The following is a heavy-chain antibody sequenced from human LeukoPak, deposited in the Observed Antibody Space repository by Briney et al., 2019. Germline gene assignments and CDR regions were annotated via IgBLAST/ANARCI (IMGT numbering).Heavy chain of an antibody. V-gene: IGHV3-30*18. D-gene: IGHD3-9*01. CDR2: ISYDGSNK. CDR3: AKDPNYDILTGYSPYFDY. Sequence: GGSLRLSCAASGFTFSSYGMHWVRQAPGKGLEWVAVISYDGSNKYYADSVEGRFTISRDNSKNTLYLQMNSLRAEDTAVYYCAKDPNYDILTGYSPYFDYWGQGTLVTVSS. CDR1: GFTFSSYG. J-gene: IGHJ4*02.